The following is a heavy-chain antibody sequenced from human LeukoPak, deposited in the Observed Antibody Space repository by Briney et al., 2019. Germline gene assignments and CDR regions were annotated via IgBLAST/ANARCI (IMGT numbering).Heavy chain of an antibody. Sequence: PGGSLRLSCAASGFTFSSYGMHWVRQAPGKGLEWVAVISYDGSNKYYADSVKGRFTISRDNSKNTLYLQMNSLRAEDTAVYYCARWRSSGWSKIDYWGQGTLVTVSS. CDR1: GFTFSSYG. CDR2: ISYDGSNK. V-gene: IGHV3-30*19. D-gene: IGHD6-19*01. CDR3: ARWRSSGWSKIDY. J-gene: IGHJ4*02.